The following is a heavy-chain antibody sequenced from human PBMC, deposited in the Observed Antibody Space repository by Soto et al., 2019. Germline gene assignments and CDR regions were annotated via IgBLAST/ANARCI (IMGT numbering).Heavy chain of an antibody. D-gene: IGHD5-18*01. Sequence: QVQLQESGPGLVKPSQTLSLTCTVSGGSISSGNYYWSWLRQPPGKGLEWIGFISYSGSTYYSLSLKSRVTISVDTSKDPFSLHLSFVTAADTAVCYCATMGTPATGLYYFDYWGQGTLVTVSS. CDR2: ISYSGST. CDR3: ATMGTPATGLYYFDY. CDR1: GGSISSGNYY. V-gene: IGHV4-30-4*01. J-gene: IGHJ4*02.